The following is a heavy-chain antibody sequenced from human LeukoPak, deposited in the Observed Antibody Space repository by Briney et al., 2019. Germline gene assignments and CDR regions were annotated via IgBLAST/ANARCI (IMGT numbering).Heavy chain of an antibody. J-gene: IGHJ4*02. CDR3: ARDTKTGYCSGGSCPGSDY. V-gene: IGHV1-18*01. CDR1: GYTFTSYG. Sequence: WASVTVSCKASGYTFTSYGISWARQAPGQGLEWMGWISAYNGNTNYAQKLQGRVTMTTDTSTSTAYMELRSLRSDDTAVYYCARDTKTGYCSGGSCPGSDYWGQGTLVTVSS. CDR2: ISAYNGNT. D-gene: IGHD2-15*01.